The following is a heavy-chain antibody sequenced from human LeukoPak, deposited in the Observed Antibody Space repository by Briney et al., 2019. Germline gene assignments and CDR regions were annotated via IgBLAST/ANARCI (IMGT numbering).Heavy chain of an antibody. D-gene: IGHD6-19*01. CDR3: ARVKNYATGWLNAFDI. CDR1: GFTFSSYE. Sequence: PGGSLRLSCAASGFTFSSYEMNWVRQAPGKGLEWVSAISRNNGDTDYADSVKGRFTTSRDNAKNSLYLQMNSLRAEDTALYYCARVKNYATGWLNAFDIWGRGTMVTVSS. CDR2: ISRNNGDT. J-gene: IGHJ3*02. V-gene: IGHV3-20*04.